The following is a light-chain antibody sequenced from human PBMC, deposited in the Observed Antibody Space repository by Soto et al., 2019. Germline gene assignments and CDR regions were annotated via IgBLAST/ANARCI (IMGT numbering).Light chain of an antibody. CDR2: GNT. J-gene: IGLJ1*01. CDR1: SSNIGAGYD. Sequence: QPVLTLPPSVSGAPGQRVTISCTGGSSNIGAGYDVHWYQQLPGTAPKLLIYGNTDRPSGVPDRFSGSKSGTSASLAITGLQPEDEADYYCQSYDISLRGYVFGDGTKVTVL. CDR3: QSYDISLRGYV. V-gene: IGLV1-40*01.